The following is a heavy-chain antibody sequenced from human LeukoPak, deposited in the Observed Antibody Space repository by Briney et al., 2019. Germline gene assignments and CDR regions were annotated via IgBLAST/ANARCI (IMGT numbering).Heavy chain of an antibody. Sequence: SETLSLTCAVHGESLNDYYWSWIRQSPGKGLEWIGEITHNGSTYYNPSLKSRVTISIDTSKNQFSLKLSSVTAADTAVYYCARANYRGWFDPWGEGTLVTVSS. CDR3: ARANYRGWFDP. CDR1: GESLNDYY. D-gene: IGHD1-7*01. J-gene: IGHJ5*02. V-gene: IGHV4-34*09. CDR2: ITHNGST.